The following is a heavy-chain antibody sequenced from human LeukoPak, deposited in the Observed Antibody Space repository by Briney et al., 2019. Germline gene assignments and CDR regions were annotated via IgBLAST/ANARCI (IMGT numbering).Heavy chain of an antibody. Sequence: ASVKVSCKASSYTYTSYGISWVRQAPGQGLEWMGWISTYNGNTHYAQKLQGRVTMTTDTSTSTAYMELRSLRSDDTAVYYCARSSLAVAGSVFDYWGQGTLVTVSS. CDR2: ISTYNGNT. J-gene: IGHJ4*02. CDR1: SYTYTSYG. D-gene: IGHD6-19*01. V-gene: IGHV1-18*01. CDR3: ARSSLAVAGSVFDY.